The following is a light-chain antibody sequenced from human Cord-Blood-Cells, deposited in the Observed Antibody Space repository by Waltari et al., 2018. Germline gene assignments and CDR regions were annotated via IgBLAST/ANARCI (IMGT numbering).Light chain of an antibody. J-gene: IGLJ1*01. CDR2: EVS. CDR3: SSYAGSNNYV. V-gene: IGLV2-8*01. CDR1: SRHVGGFN. Sequence: QSPLPHPPSPPGPPGQPVPFPSPGPSRHVGGFNMSPWYQQHPGKAPKLMIYEVSKRPSGVPDRFSGSKSGNTASLTVSGLQAEDEADYYCSSYAGSNNYVFGTGTKVTVL.